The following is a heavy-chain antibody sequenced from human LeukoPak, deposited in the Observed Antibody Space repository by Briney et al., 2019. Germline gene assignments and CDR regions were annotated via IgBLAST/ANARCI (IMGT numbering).Heavy chain of an antibody. CDR1: GFTFRGYS. CDR2: ISCRGGDT. CDR3: AKTTAGYSSGRYPGWPVDY. Sequence: GFLRLSFATSGFTFRGYSIYWVRQAPGKGLEWVSGISCRGGDTYFADSVEGRFTISRDNSKNTVFLQMDSLRAEDTAVYYCAKTTAGYSSGRYPGWPVDYWGQGTLVTVSS. D-gene: IGHD6-19*01. J-gene: IGHJ4*02. V-gene: IGHV3-23*01.